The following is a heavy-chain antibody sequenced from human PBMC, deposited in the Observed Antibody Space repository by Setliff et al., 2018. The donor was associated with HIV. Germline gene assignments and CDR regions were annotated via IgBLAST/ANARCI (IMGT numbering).Heavy chain of an antibody. D-gene: IGHD5-12*01. CDR3: AKDPRAAVATICDY. J-gene: IGHJ4*02. CDR1: GFSFSSAW. Sequence: GGSLRLSCAASGFSFSSAWMSWVRQAPGKGLEWVSAISGSGGSTYYADSVKGRFTISRDNSKNTLYLQMNSLRAEDTAVYYCAKDPRAAVATICDYWGQGTLVTVSS. V-gene: IGHV3-23*01. CDR2: ISGSGGST.